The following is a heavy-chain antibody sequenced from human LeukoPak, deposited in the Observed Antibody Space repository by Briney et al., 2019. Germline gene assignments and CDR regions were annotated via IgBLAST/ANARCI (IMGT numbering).Heavy chain of an antibody. Sequence: GESLKISCKGSGYSFTSYWIGWVRQMPGKGLEWMAIIYPGDSDTKYSPSFQDQVTISADKSINTAYLHWRSLKASDTAMYYCARLSMIDTFDIWGLGTVVTVSS. CDR3: ARLSMIDTFDI. CDR1: GYSFTSYW. V-gene: IGHV5-51*01. D-gene: IGHD3-22*01. J-gene: IGHJ3*02. CDR2: IYPGDSDT.